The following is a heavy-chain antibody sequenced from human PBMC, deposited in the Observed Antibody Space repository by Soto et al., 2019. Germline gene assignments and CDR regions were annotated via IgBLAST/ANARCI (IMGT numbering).Heavy chain of an antibody. V-gene: IGHV3-9*01. CDR1: GFTCNYNA. CDR2: IYCEGGGT. J-gene: IGHJ4*02. Sequence: EVQLVESGGGLVQPGRSLRLSCVISGFTCNYNAMHWVRQAPGKGLEWVSAIYCEGGGTGYADSVKGRFTISRDKAKNSLYLQMDSLRPEDTAFYYCIVETSPGGAGNWGQGTLVTVS. CDR3: IVETSPGGAGN. D-gene: IGHD2-15*01.